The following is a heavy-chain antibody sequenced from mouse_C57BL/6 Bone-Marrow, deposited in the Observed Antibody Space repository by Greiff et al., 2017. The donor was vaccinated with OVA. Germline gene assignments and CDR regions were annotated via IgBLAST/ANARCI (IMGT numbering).Heavy chain of an antibody. CDR2: IDPSDSYT. J-gene: IGHJ2*01. Sequence: QVQLQQPGAELVMPGASVKLSCKASGYTFTSYWMHWVKQRPGQGLEWIGEIDPSDSYTNYNQKFKGKSTLTVDKSSSTAYMQLSSLTSEDSAVYYCARWVYGSNFDYWGQGTTLTVSS. CDR3: ARWVYGSNFDY. V-gene: IGHV1-69*01. CDR1: GYTFTSYW. D-gene: IGHD1-1*01.